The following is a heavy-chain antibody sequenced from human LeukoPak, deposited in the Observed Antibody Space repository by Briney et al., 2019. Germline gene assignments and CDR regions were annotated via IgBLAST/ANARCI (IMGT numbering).Heavy chain of an antibody. CDR2: ISGSGGST. J-gene: IGHJ4*02. CDR1: GFTFSSYA. V-gene: IGHV3-23*01. CDR3: AKGAMVRGVTNY. D-gene: IGHD3-10*01. Sequence: GGSLRLSCAASGFTFSSYAMSWVRQAPGKGLEWVLAISGSGGSTYYAVSVKGRFTISRDNSKNTLYLQMNSLRAEDTAVYYCAKGAMVRGVTNYWGQGALVTVSS.